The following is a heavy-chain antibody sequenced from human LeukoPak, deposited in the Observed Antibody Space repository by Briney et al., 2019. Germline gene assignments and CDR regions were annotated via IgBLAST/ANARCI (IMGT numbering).Heavy chain of an antibody. CDR2: IYPGDSDT. V-gene: IGHV5-51*01. CDR1: GYSFTSYW. CDR3: ARHESAYNWNDDQVYYYYMDV. Sequence: GESLKISCKGSGYSFTSYWIGWVRQMPGKGLEWMGIIYPGDSDTRYSPSFQGQVTISADKSISTAYLQWSSLKASDTAMYYCARHESAYNWNDDQVYYYYMDVWGKGTTVTVSS. D-gene: IGHD1-20*01. J-gene: IGHJ6*03.